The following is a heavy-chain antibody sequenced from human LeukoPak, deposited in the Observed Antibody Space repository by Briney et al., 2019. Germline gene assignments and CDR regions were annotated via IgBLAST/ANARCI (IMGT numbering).Heavy chain of an antibody. J-gene: IGHJ4*02. CDR3: AKATVTDVGYFDY. CDR2: ISWNSGSI. D-gene: IGHD4-17*01. CDR1: GISFDNYD. V-gene: IGHV3-9*01. Sequence: GGSLRLSCAASGISFDNYDMHWVRQAPGKGLEWVSGISWNSGSIGYADSVKGRFTISRDNAKNSLYLQMNSLRAEDTALYYCAKATVTDVGYFDYWGQGTLVTVSS.